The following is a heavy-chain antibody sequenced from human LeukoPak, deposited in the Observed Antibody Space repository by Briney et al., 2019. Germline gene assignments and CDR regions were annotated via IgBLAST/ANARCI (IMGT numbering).Heavy chain of an antibody. CDR1: GFTFSSYE. Sequence: GGSLRLSCAASGFTFSSYEMNWVRQAPGKGLEWVSYISSSGSTIYYADSVKGRFTISGDNAKNSLYLQMNSLRAEDTAVYYCASLGDYYDSSGYYAGNDYWGQGTLVTVSS. J-gene: IGHJ4*02. V-gene: IGHV3-48*03. CDR3: ASLGDYYDSSGYYAGNDY. D-gene: IGHD3-22*01. CDR2: ISSSGSTI.